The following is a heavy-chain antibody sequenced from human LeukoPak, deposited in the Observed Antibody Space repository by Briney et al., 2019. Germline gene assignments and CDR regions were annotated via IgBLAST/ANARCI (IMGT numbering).Heavy chain of an antibody. V-gene: IGHV3-30*04. Sequence: GRSLRLSCAGSKFTFSSYTMHWVRQAPGKGLDWVAVISYDGRNKYYGDSVKGRFTISRDNSKNTLYLQMNSLRPEDTAIYYCARESRDTAMATDYWGQGTLVTVSS. CDR3: ARESRDTAMATDY. CDR1: KFTFSSYT. D-gene: IGHD5-18*01. CDR2: ISYDGRNK. J-gene: IGHJ4*02.